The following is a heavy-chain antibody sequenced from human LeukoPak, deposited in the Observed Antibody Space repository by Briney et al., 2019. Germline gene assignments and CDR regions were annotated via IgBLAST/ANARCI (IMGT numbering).Heavy chain of an antibody. CDR3: AKGGGVGYSGYDKQAYFQH. D-gene: IGHD5-12*01. CDR2: ISSSSSYI. J-gene: IGHJ1*01. Sequence: PGGSLRLSCAASGFTFSSYSMNWVRQAPGKGLEWVSSISSSSSYIYYADSVKGRFTISRDNSKNTLYLQMNSLRAEDTGVYYCAKGGGVGYSGYDKQAYFQHWGQGTLVTVSS. V-gene: IGHV3-21*01. CDR1: GFTFSSYS.